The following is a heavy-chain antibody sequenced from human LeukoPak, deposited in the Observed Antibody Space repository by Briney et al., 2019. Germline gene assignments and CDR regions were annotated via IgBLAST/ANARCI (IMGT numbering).Heavy chain of an antibody. CDR1: GYSFTSYG. CDR2: ISAYNGNT. V-gene: IGHV1-18*01. Sequence: GESLKISCKGSGYSFTSYGISWVRQAPGQGLEWMGWISAYNGNTNYAQKLQGRVTMTTDTSTSTAYMELRSLRSDDTAVYYCAREVGYGGTPYYYYYYMDVWGKGTTVTISS. D-gene: IGHD4-23*01. CDR3: AREVGYGGTPYYYYYYMDV. J-gene: IGHJ6*03.